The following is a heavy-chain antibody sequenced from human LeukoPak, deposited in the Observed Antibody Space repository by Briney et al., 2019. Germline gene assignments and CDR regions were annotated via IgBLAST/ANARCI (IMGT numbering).Heavy chain of an antibody. CDR2: TYRGDST. Sequence: GGSLRLSCAASGFTVSSDYMSWVRQAPGKGLEWVSTTYRGDSTYYADSVKGRFTISRDNSKNTLYLQLNSLRAEDTAVYYCARDPGLPNGMAVWGQGTTVTVSS. CDR1: GFTVSSDY. CDR3: ARDPGLPNGMAV. J-gene: IGHJ6*02. V-gene: IGHV3-66*01.